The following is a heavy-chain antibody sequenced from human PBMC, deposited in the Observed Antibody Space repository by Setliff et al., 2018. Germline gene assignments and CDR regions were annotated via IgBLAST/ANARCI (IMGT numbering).Heavy chain of an antibody. CDR3: ARVVLRVYNWFDP. V-gene: IGHV4-59*11. CDR2: IYYSGST. CDR1: GGSISSHY. J-gene: IGHJ5*02. Sequence: SETLSLTCTVSGGSISSHYWSWIRQPPGKGLEWIGSIYYSGSTNYNPSLKSRVTISVDTSKNQFSLKLSSVTAADTAVYYCARVVLRVYNWFDPWAREPWSPSPQ. D-gene: IGHD2-2*01.